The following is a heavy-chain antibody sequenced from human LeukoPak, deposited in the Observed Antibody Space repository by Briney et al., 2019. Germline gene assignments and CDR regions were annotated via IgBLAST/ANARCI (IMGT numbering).Heavy chain of an antibody. CDR2: ISYDGSNK. CDR1: GFTFSSYG. J-gene: IGHJ3*02. CDR3: AKVATYDILTGYSDDAFDI. V-gene: IGHV3-30*18. Sequence: GGSLRLSCAASGFTFSSYGMHWVRQAPGKGLEWVAVISYDGSNKYYADSVKGRFTISRDNSKNTLYLQMNSLRAEDTAVYYCAKVATYDILTGYSDDAFDIWGQGTMVTVSS. D-gene: IGHD3-9*01.